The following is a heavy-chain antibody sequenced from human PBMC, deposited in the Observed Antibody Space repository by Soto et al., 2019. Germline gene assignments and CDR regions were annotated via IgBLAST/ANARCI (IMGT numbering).Heavy chain of an antibody. CDR3: AREVRSSSSTPFPWFDP. CDR2: INPSGGST. D-gene: IGHD6-6*01. Sequence: ASVKVSCKASGYTFTSYYMHWVRQAPGQGLEWMGIINPSGGSTSYAQKFQGRVTMTRDTSTSTFYMELSSLRSEDTAVYYCAREVRSSSSTPFPWFDPWGKGTLVTVSS. V-gene: IGHV1-46*01. CDR1: GYTFTSYY. J-gene: IGHJ5*02.